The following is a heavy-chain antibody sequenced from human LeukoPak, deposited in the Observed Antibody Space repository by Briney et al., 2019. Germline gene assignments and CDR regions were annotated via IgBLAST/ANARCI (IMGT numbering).Heavy chain of an antibody. V-gene: IGHV4-59*08. D-gene: IGHD1-1*01. CDR2: VYYSVST. CDR1: GGSIRSYY. J-gene: IGHJ4*02. CDR3: ARQVPTGQLKCFDY. Sequence: PSETLSLTCTVSGGSIRSYYWSWIRQPPGKGLEWIGYVYYSVSTNYNPSLKSRVTMLVDTSKNQFSLKLSSVTAADTAVYYCARQVPTGQLKCFDYWGQGTQVTVSS.